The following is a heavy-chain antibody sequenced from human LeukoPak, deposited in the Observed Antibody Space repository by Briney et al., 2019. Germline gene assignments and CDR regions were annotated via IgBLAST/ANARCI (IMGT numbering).Heavy chain of an antibody. Sequence: PGGSLRLSCAASGFTFSNAWMSWVRQAPAKGLEWVGRIKRKTDGETTDYTAPVKGRFTISRDDSKKTLFLQMNSLKTEDTGMYYCTTDPFLPTDYWGQGTLVTVSS. CDR1: GFTFSNAW. V-gene: IGHV3-15*01. CDR3: TTDPFLPTDY. CDR2: IKRKTDGETT. J-gene: IGHJ4*02.